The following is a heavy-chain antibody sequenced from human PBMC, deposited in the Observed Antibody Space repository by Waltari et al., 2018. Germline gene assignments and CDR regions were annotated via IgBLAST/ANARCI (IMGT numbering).Heavy chain of an antibody. CDR2: IHKDGSEK. J-gene: IGHJ4*02. CDR1: GFTFTDYW. D-gene: IGHD7-27*01. V-gene: IGHV3-7*01. Sequence: EVHLVESGGVLVQHGGSLGLSCASSGFTFTDYWMSWVRQAPGKGPEWVANIHKDGSEKNYVDYVKGRFTISRDNAKDSVYLQMNSLRADDTAMYYCVRDHWGPDYWGQGTLVTVSS. CDR3: VRDHWGPDY.